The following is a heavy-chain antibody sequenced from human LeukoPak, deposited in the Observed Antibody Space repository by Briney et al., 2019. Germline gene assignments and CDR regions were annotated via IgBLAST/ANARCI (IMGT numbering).Heavy chain of an antibody. CDR3: ASLYSSSWYSFDY. V-gene: IGHV4-38-2*02. CDR1: GYSISSGYY. Sequence: PSETLSLTCTVSGYSISSGYYWGWIRQPPGKGLEWIGSIYHSGSTHYNPSLMSRVTISVDTSKNQFSLKLSSVTAADTAVYYCASLYSSSWYSFDYWGQGTLVTVSS. CDR2: IYHSGST. J-gene: IGHJ4*02. D-gene: IGHD6-13*01.